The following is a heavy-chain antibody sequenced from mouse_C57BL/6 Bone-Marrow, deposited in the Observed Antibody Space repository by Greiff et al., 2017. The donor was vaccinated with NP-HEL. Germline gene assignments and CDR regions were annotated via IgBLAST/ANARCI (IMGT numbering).Heavy chain of an antibody. V-gene: IGHV1-54*01. Sequence: QVLLQQSGAELVRPGTSVKVSCKASGYAFTNYLIEWVKQRPGQGLEWIGVINPGSGGTNYNEKFKGKATLTADKSSSTAYMQLSSLTSEDSAVYFCARDYGSFFDYWGQGTTLTVSS. CDR3: ARDYGSFFDY. D-gene: IGHD1-1*01. CDR2: INPGSGGT. J-gene: IGHJ2*01. CDR1: GYAFTNYL.